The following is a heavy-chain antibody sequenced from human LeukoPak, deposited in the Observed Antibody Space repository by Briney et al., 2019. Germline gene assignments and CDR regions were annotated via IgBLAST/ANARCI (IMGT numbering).Heavy chain of an antibody. CDR1: GASISSHNW. CDR2: IYHSGST. CDR3: ASAEPRGIIWYPS. D-gene: IGHD6-13*01. Sequence: PSETLSLTCAVSGASISSHNWWWSWVRQPPGKGLEWIGDIYHSGSTNYNPSLKSRVTMSVDKSKNQFSLNLSSVTAADTAVYYCASAEPRGIIWYPSWGQGTLVTVSS. V-gene: IGHV4-4*02. J-gene: IGHJ5*02.